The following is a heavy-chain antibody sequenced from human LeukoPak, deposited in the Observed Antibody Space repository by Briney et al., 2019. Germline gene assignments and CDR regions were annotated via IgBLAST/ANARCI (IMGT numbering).Heavy chain of an antibody. CDR3: ARASLWLKPTHAFDI. D-gene: IGHD3-16*01. CDR1: GGSISSGDYY. Sequence: SETLSLTCTVSGGSISSGDYYWSWIRQPPGKGLEWIGEIYHSGSTNYNPSLKSRVTISVDKSKNQFSLKLSSVTAADTAVYYCARASLWLKPTHAFDIWGQGTMVTVSS. J-gene: IGHJ3*02. CDR2: IYHSGST. V-gene: IGHV4-39*07.